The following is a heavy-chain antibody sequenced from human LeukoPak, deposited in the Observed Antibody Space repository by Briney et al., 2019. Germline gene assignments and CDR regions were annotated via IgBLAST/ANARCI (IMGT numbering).Heavy chain of an antibody. Sequence: PSETLSLTCAVYGGSFSGYYWSWIRQPPGKGLEWIGEINHSGSANYNPSLKSRVTMSVDTSKNQFSLKLSSVTAADTAVYYCARTRGYSYGYVDYGMDVWGKGTTVTVSS. J-gene: IGHJ6*04. CDR1: GGSFSGYY. CDR2: INHSGSA. V-gene: IGHV4-34*01. D-gene: IGHD5-18*01. CDR3: ARTRGYSYGYVDYGMDV.